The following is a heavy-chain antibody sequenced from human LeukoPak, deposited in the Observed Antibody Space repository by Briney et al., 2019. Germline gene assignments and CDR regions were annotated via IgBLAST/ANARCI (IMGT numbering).Heavy chain of an antibody. CDR2: ISWNSGDI. D-gene: IGHD2-21*02. CDR1: GFSFGGYA. Sequence: GGSLRLSCAASGFSFGGYALHWVRQAPGKGLEWVASISWNSGDIVHADSVKGRFTISRDNAKNSLYLQMDSLRTEDTALYYCVKSGGYATAIRYFDLWGRGTLVTVSS. CDR3: VKSGGYATAIRYFDL. J-gene: IGHJ2*01. V-gene: IGHV3-9*01.